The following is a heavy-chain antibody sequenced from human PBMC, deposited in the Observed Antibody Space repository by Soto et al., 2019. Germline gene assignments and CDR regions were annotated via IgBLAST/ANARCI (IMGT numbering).Heavy chain of an antibody. CDR1: GGSISSGGYY. CDR3: ARGGDYYDSSGYYYYFDY. Sequence: SETLSLTCTVSGGSISSGGYYWSWIRQHPGKGLEWIGYIYYGGSTYYNPSLKSRVTISVDTSKNQFSLKLSSVTAADTAVYYCARGGDYYDSSGYYYYFDYWGQGTLVTVSS. J-gene: IGHJ4*02. D-gene: IGHD3-22*01. CDR2: IYYGGST. V-gene: IGHV4-31*03.